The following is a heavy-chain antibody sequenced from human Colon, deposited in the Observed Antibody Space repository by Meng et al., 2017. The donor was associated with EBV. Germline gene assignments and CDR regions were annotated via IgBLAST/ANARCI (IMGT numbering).Heavy chain of an antibody. CDR2: ISAYNGNT. D-gene: IGHD5-12*01. V-gene: IGHV1-18*01. CDR3: ARNRPRGVATGANWFDP. CDR1: GYTFTSYA. J-gene: IGHJ5*02. Sequence: QVQLVQAGAEFKKPGASVKVSCKASGYTFTSYAMNWVRQAPGQGLEWMGWISAYNGNTNYAQKLQGRVTMTTDTSTSTAYMELRSLRSDDTAVYYCARNRPRGVATGANWFDPWGQGTLVTVSS.